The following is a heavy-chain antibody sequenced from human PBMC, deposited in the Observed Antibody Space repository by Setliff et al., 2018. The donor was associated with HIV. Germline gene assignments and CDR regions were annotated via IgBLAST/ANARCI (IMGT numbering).Heavy chain of an antibody. J-gene: IGHJ3*02. D-gene: IGHD3-3*01. Sequence: LSLTCTVSGGSISNSNYFWGWIRQPPGKGLERIGRIYSSGSTYYQPSLQGRVSMSIDSSKNHFSLSLRYVTAADTAVYYCARSFSGRYFWSGYYTGPDPKGENAFDIWGQGTMVTVSS. CDR2: IYSSGST. CDR3: ARSFSGRYFWSGYYTGPDPKGENAFDI. CDR1: GGSISNSNYF. V-gene: IGHV4-39*02.